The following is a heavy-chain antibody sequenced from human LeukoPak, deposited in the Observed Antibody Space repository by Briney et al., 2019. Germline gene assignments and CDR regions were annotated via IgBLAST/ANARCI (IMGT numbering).Heavy chain of an antibody. CDR1: GYTFPSYF. CDR3: ARTAARRFDY. CDR2: INPTGGST. Sequence: ASVKVSCKASGYTFPSYFMRWVRQAPGQGLEWMGIINPTGGSTTYAQKFQGRVTMTRDTSTSTVYMELSSLRSDDTAVYYCARTAARRFDYWGQGTLVTVSS. V-gene: IGHV1-46*01. J-gene: IGHJ4*02. D-gene: IGHD6-6*01.